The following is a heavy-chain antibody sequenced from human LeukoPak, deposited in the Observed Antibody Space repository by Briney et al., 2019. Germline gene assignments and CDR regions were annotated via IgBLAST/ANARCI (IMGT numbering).Heavy chain of an antibody. J-gene: IGHJ4*02. CDR2: IGAYNGNT. CDR3: ARNRGIPYDILTGYDY. Sequence: ASVKVSCKASGYTFTSYGISWVRQAPGQGLEWMGWIGAYNGNTNYAQKLQGRVTMTTDTSTSTAYMELRSLRSDDTAVYYCARNRGIPYDILTGYDYWGQGTLVTVSS. V-gene: IGHV1-18*01. D-gene: IGHD3-9*01. CDR1: GYTFTSYG.